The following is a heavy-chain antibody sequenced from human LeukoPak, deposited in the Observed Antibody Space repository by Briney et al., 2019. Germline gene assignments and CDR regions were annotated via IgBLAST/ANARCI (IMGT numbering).Heavy chain of an antibody. J-gene: IGHJ4*02. Sequence: GGSLRLSRAASGFTFSSYWMSWVRQAPGKGLEWVANIKQDGSEKYYVDSVKGRFTISRDNSKNTLYLQMSSLRAEDTAVYYCAKDRSLTSGTQFDYWGQGTLVTVSS. CDR3: AKDRSLTSGTQFDY. V-gene: IGHV3-7*01. CDR2: IKQDGSEK. CDR1: GFTFSSYW. D-gene: IGHD3-10*01.